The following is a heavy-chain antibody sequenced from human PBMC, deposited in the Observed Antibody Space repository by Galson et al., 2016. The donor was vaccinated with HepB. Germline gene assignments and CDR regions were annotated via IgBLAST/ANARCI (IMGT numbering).Heavy chain of an antibody. J-gene: IGHJ6*02. D-gene: IGHD5-12*01. CDR1: GYRFLNYG. V-gene: IGHV1-18*01. Sequence: SVKVSCKASGYRFLNYGINWVRQAPGQGLEWIGWISAYNIKTNHIDRLQDRVILTVDTSTTTAYMQLTHLRSDDTAVYFCARVLAYDPLTGNPSDYYGMDVWGHGTPVTVSS. CDR3: ARVLAYDPLTGNPSDYYGMDV. CDR2: ISAYNIKT.